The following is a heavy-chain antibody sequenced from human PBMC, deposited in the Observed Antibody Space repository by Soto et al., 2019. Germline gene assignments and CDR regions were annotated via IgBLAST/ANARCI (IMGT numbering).Heavy chain of an antibody. CDR2: ISYDGTTK. V-gene: IGHV3-30-3*01. D-gene: IGHD2-21*02. CDR1: GITFSSFA. J-gene: IGHJ2*01. CDR3: ARDPCGYCFDWYFDL. Sequence: HVQLVESGGGVVQPGRSLTLSCAASGITFSSFAIHWLRQAPGKGLAWVAGISYDGTTKFYADSVKGRFPISRDNSKNTLYLQMNSLRCEDTAVYYCARDPCGYCFDWYFDLWGHGTLVTVSS.